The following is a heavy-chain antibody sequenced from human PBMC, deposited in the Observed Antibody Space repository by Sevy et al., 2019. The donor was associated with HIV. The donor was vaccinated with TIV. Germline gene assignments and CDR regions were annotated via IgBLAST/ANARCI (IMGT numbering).Heavy chain of an antibody. J-gene: IGHJ4*02. CDR1: GFTFNSFS. CDR3: VRDHGYSSARVGFDY. V-gene: IGHV3-64*01. Sequence: GGSLRLSCAASGFTFNSFSMHWVRQAPGKGLEYVSAISADGDAKYYANSVKGRFTISRDNSKNALYLQMGSLRTEDIAEYYCVRDHGYSSARVGFDYWGQGTLVTVSS. D-gene: IGHD6-19*01. CDR2: ISADGDAK.